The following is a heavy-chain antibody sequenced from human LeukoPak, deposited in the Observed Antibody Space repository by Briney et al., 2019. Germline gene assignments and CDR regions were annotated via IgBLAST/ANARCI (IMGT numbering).Heavy chain of an antibody. CDR2: ISAYNGNT. D-gene: IGHD2-2*01. CDR3: ARDSVFDCSSTSCYNPRFDP. V-gene: IGHV1-18*01. J-gene: IGHJ5*02. Sequence: ASVKVSCKASGYTFTSYGISWVRQAPGQGLEWMGWISAYNGNTNYAQKLQGRVTMTTDTSTSTAYMGLRSLRSDDTAVYYCARDSVFDCSSTSCYNPRFDPWGQGTLVTVSS. CDR1: GYTFTSYG.